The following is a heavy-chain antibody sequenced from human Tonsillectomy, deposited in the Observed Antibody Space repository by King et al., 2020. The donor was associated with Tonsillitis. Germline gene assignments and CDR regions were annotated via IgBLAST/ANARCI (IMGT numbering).Heavy chain of an antibody. CDR2: ISYDGTNK. Sequence: VQLVESGGGVVQPVRSLRLSCAASGFTFSNYGMHWVRQTPGKGLEWVAVISYDGTNKYYADSVKGRFTISRDNSKNTLYLQVNSLRAEDTAVYFCAKSSSGYAMDYWGQGTLVTVSS. V-gene: IGHV3-30*18. J-gene: IGHJ4*02. CDR3: AKSSSGYAMDY. CDR1: GFTFSNYG. D-gene: IGHD3-22*01.